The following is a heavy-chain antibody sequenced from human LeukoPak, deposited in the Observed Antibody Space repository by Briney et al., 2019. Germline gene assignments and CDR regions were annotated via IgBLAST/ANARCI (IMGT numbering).Heavy chain of an antibody. V-gene: IGHV4-31*03. CDR3: ARASDSSGYYDY. Sequence: PSETLSLTCTVSGGSISSGGYYWSWIRQHPGKGLEWIGYIYYSGSTYYNPSLKSRVTISVDTSKNQFSRKLSSVTAADTAVYYCARASDSSGYYDYWGQGTLVTVSS. CDR1: GGSISSGGYY. CDR2: IYYSGST. J-gene: IGHJ4*02. D-gene: IGHD3-22*01.